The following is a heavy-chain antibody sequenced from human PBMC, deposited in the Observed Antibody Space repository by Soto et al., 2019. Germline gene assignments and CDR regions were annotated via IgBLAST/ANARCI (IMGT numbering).Heavy chain of an antibody. Sequence: EVQLVESGGGLVQPGGFLRLSCVASGFTFSDYWIHWVRQAPGKGLVWVSRIKFDGSFTSHADSVKGRFTISRDNARNTVHLQMDSLRAEDTGVYYCARGLRNYYGVDVWGQGTTVTVSS. V-gene: IGHV3-74*01. CDR2: IKFDGSFT. CDR3: ARGLRNYYGVDV. CDR1: GFTFSDYW. J-gene: IGHJ6*02. D-gene: IGHD4-17*01.